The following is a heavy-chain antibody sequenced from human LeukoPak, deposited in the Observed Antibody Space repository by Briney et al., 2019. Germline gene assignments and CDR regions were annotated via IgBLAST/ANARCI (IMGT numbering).Heavy chain of an antibody. V-gene: IGHV3-7*03. CDR1: GFTFRNFD. CDR3: ASYYGSGSRRAFDI. J-gene: IGHJ3*02. D-gene: IGHD3-10*01. CDR2: IKQDGSEK. Sequence: GGSLRLSCATSGFTFRNFDMAWVRQAPGKGLEWVANIKQDGSEKYYVDSVKGRFTISRDNAKNSLYLQMNSLRAEDTAVYYCASYYGSGSRRAFDIWGQGTMVTVSS.